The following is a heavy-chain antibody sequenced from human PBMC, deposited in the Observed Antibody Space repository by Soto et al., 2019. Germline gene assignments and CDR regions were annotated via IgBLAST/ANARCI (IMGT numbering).Heavy chain of an antibody. D-gene: IGHD2-21*01. J-gene: IGHJ3*02. CDR3: ARPTLPYCGGDCYTTDAFDI. CDR1: EYSFTSYW. CDR2: IYPGDSDT. Sequence: PGESLKISCKGSEYSFTSYWIGWVRQMPGKGLEWMGIIYPGDSDTRYSPSFQGQVTISADKSISTAYLQWSSLKASDTAMYYCARPTLPYCGGDCYTTDAFDIWGQGTMVTVSS. V-gene: IGHV5-51*01.